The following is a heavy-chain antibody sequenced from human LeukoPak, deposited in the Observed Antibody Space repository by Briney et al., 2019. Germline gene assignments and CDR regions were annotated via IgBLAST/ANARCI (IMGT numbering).Heavy chain of an antibody. D-gene: IGHD5-12*01. CDR1: GGSISSYY. J-gene: IGHJ5*02. CDR2: IYTSGST. Sequence: SETLSLTCTVSGGSISSYYWSWIRQPAGKGLEWIGRIYTSGSTNYNPSLKSRVTMSVDTSKNQFSLRLSSVTAADTAVYYCARDSKDIHEWLRFKRWFDPWGPRTLVTVSS. V-gene: IGHV4-4*07. CDR3: ARDSKDIHEWLRFKRWFDP.